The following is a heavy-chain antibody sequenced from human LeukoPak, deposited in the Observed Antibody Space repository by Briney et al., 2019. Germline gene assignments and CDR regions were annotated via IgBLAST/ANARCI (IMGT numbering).Heavy chain of an antibody. D-gene: IGHD6-19*01. Sequence: QPGGSLRLSCEVSGFTFSSHWMHWVRQAPGKGLVWASRINHDGSDTIYADSVKGRFTISRDNAKNSLYLQMNSLRADDTAIYYCVRDGSGYDYWGQGTLVTVSS. CDR1: GFTFSSHW. V-gene: IGHV3-74*01. J-gene: IGHJ4*02. CDR3: VRDGSGYDY. CDR2: INHDGSDT.